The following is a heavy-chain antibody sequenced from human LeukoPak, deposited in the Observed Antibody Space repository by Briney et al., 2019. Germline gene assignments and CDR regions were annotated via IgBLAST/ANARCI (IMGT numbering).Heavy chain of an antibody. CDR3: ARPHEYGDHGPHAFDI. V-gene: IGHV1-69*01. J-gene: IGHJ3*02. D-gene: IGHD4-17*01. CDR2: MIPIFGTA. CDR1: GGTFSSYA. Sequence: SVNVSCKSSGGTFSSYAISWVRQAPGQGLGWMGGMIPIFGTANYAQKFQGRVAVTADESTSTAYMELSSLSSEDTAVYYCARPHEYGDHGPHAFDIWGQGTMVTVSS.